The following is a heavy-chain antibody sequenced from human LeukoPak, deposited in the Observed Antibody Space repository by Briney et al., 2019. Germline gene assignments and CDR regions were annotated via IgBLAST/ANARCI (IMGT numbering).Heavy chain of an antibody. J-gene: IGHJ4*02. D-gene: IGHD3-22*01. CDR1: GGSISSGDYY. CDR2: IYYSGST. V-gene: IGHV4-30-4*01. Sequence: SESLSLTCTVSGGSISSGDYYWSWIRQPPGKGLEWIGYIYYSGSTYYNPSLKSRVTISVDTSKNQFSLKLSSVTAADTAVYYCARGVNLGDYDSSGYYPPYFDYWGQGTLVTVSS. CDR3: ARGVNLGDYDSSGYYPPYFDY.